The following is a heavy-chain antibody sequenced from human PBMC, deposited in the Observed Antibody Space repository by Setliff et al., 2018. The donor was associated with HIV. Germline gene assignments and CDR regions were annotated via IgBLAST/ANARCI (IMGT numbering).Heavy chain of an antibody. V-gene: IGHV4-31*03. CDR2: VYYTGKT. CDR3: ARDLTSNSNCFEP. J-gene: IGHJ5*02. CDR1: GVSVSSGGYY. D-gene: IGHD4-4*01. Sequence: NPSETLSLTCSVSGVSVSSGGYYWSWIRQHPGKGLEWIGYVYYTGKTYYNPSLESRISMSVDTSKNQFSLKLTSVTAADTAIYYCARDLTSNSNCFEPWGQGTQVTVSS.